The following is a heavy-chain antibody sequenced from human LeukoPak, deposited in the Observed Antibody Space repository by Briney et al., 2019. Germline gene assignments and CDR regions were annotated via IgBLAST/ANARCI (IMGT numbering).Heavy chain of an antibody. J-gene: IGHJ6*02. V-gene: IGHV1-69*13. CDR3: ARDSEYEGCGGDCYSFYYYYGMDV. CDR2: IIPIFGTA. CDR1: GGTFSSYA. D-gene: IGHD2-21*02. Sequence: SVKVSCKASGGTFSSYAISWVRQAPGQGLEWMGGIIPIFGTANYAQKFQGRVTITADESTSTAYMELSSLRSEDTAVYYCARDSEYEGCGGDCYSFYYYYGMDVWGQGTTVTVSS.